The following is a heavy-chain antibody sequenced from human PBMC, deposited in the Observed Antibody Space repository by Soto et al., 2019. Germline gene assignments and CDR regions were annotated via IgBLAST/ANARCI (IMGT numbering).Heavy chain of an antibody. CDR1: GFTFSSYG. D-gene: IGHD6-19*01. CDR3: AKDMAVAASLSADF. J-gene: IGHJ4*02. V-gene: IGHV3-30*18. CDR2: ISYDGSNK. Sequence: GGSLRLSCAASGFTFSSYGMHWVRQAPGKGLEWVAVISYDGSNKYYADSVKGRFTISRDNSKNTLYLQMNSLRAEDTAVYYCAKDMAVAASLSADFWGQGPLVTVFS.